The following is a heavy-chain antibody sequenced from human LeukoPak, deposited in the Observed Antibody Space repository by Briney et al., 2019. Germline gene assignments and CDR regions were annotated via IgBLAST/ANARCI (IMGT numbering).Heavy chain of an antibody. CDR3: VKDLGSAITSALALDV. D-gene: IGHD1-14*01. Sequence: PGGSLRLSCAASGFTFSDSYMHWIRQAPGKGLEWVAYMSSSGNIIYYADSVKGRFTISRDNRKNLLHLQMNSLRPDDSAVYYCVKDLGSAITSALALDVWGQGTTVTVSS. V-gene: IGHV3-11*01. CDR2: MSSSGNII. J-gene: IGHJ6*02. CDR1: GFTFSDSY.